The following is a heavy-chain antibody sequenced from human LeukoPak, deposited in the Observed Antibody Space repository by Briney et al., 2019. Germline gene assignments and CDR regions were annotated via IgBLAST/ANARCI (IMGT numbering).Heavy chain of an antibody. D-gene: IGHD6-25*01. J-gene: IGHJ6*03. CDR3: ARDGSGFYLYYFMDV. CDR2: ISTVSTYK. Sequence: GGSLRLSCAASGVTLTDYSMTWVRQAPGKGLEWVSSISTVSTYKFYSDSVKGRFTISRDNAKNLLYLQMSSLSAEDTAVYYCARDGSGFYLYYFMDVWGRGTPVTVSS. CDR1: GVTLTDYS. V-gene: IGHV3-21*01.